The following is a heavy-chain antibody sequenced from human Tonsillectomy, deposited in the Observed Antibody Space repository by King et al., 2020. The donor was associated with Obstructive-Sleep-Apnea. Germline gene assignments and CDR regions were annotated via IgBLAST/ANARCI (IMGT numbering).Heavy chain of an antibody. CDR1: GFTVSSNY. CDR2: IYSGGST. V-gene: IGHV3-66*01. D-gene: IGHD3-22*01. J-gene: IGHJ6*02. CDR3: ARAPAPYYYDSSGNPEMDV. Sequence: VQLVESGGGLVQPGGSLRLSCAASGFTVSSNYMSWVRQAPGKGLEWVSVIYSGGSTYYADSVKGRFTISRDNSKNTLYLQMNSLGAEDTAVYYCARAPAPYYYDSSGNPEMDVWGQGTTVTVSS.